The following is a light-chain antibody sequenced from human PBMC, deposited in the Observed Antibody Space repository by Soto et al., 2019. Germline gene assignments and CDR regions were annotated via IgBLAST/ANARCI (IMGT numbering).Light chain of an antibody. J-gene: IGKJ5*01. CDR1: QSVSIY. CDR2: DAS. Sequence: EIVLTQSLATLSLSPGERATLSCRASQSVSIYLAWYQQKPGQAPRLLISDASNRATGIPARFSGSGSGTDFTLTISSLEPEDFAVYYCQQRYIWPPITFGQGTRLEIK. V-gene: IGKV3-11*01. CDR3: QQRYIWPPIT.